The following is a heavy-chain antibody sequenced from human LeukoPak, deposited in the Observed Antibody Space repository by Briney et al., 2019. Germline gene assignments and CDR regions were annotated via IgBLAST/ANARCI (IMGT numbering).Heavy chain of an antibody. D-gene: IGHD2-2*01. CDR1: GYTFTGYY. Sequence: GASVKVSCKASGYTFTGYYMHWVRQAPGQGLEWMGWINPNSGGTNYAQKFQGWVTMTRDTSISTAYMELSRLRSDDTAVYYCARARALYCSSTSCYGNWFDPWGQGTLVTVSS. CDR3: ARARALYCSSTSCYGNWFDP. CDR2: INPNSGGT. J-gene: IGHJ5*02. V-gene: IGHV1-2*04.